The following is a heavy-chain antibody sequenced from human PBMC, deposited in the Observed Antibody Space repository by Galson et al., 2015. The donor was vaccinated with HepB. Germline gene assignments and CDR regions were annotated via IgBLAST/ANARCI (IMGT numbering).Heavy chain of an antibody. D-gene: IGHD3-10*01. CDR1: GFTFTDYS. CDR3: ARGGGVDY. V-gene: IGHV3-48*01. CDR2: ISYSSSTI. J-gene: IGHJ4*02. Sequence: LRLSCAASGFTFTDYSMNWVRQAPGKGLEWVSYISYSSSTIYYADSVKGRFTISRDNAKDSLYLQMNSLRPEDTAVYYCARGGGVDYWGQGTLVTVSS.